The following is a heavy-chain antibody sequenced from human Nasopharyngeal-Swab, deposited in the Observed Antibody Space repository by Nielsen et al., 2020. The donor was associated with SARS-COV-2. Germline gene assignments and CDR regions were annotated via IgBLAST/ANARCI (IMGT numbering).Heavy chain of an antibody. CDR3: ARGHPWSDQGWFDP. Sequence: ASVKVSCKASGGTFSSYAISWVRQAPGQGLEWMGIINPSGGSTSYAQKFQGRVTMTRDTSTSTVYMELSSLRSEDTAVYYCARGHPWSDQGWFDPWGQGTLVTVSS. J-gene: IGHJ5*02. D-gene: IGHD3-3*01. V-gene: IGHV1-46*01. CDR1: GGTFSSYA. CDR2: INPSGGST.